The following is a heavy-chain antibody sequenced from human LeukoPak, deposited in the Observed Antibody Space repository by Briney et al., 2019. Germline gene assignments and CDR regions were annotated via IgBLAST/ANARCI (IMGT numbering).Heavy chain of an antibody. J-gene: IGHJ2*01. Sequence: ASVKVSCKASGYTFTSYYIHWVRQAPGQGLEWMGIINPSGGSTSYAQKFQGRVTMTRDTSTSTVYMELSSLRSEDTAVYYCARGGYDILTGAYWYFDLWGRGTLVTVSS. CDR1: GYTFTSYY. CDR3: ARGGYDILTGAYWYFDL. CDR2: INPSGGST. D-gene: IGHD3-9*01. V-gene: IGHV1-46*01.